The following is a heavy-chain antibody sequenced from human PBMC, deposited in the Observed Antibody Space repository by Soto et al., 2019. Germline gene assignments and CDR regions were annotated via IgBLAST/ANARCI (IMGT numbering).Heavy chain of an antibody. CDR3: ARDMYSSGVPHAFDI. CDR1: GGSIISYY. D-gene: IGHD6-19*01. Sequence: SETLSLTCIVSGGSIISYYWSWRRQPPGKGLEWIGYIYYRGSTSYNPSLKSRVTISVDTSKNQFSLKLTSVNAADTAVYYCARDMYSSGVPHAFDIWGQGTMVTVSS. V-gene: IGHV4-59*01. J-gene: IGHJ3*02. CDR2: IYYRGST.